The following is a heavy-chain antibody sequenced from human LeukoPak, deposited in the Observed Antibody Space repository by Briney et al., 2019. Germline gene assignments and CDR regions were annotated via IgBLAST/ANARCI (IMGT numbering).Heavy chain of an antibody. J-gene: IGHJ4*02. CDR2: IIPIFGTA. Sequence: SVKVSCKASGGTFSSYAISWVRQAPGQGLEWMGGIIPIFGTANYAQKFQGRVTITADESTSTAYMELSSLRSEDTAVYYCARAEDCSGGSCSNTLDYWGQGTLVTVSS. CDR1: GGTFSSYA. CDR3: ARAEDCSGGSCSNTLDY. D-gene: IGHD2-15*01. V-gene: IGHV1-69*13.